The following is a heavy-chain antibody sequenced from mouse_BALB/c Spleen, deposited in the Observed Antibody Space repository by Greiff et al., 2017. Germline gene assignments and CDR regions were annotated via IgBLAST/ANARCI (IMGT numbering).Heavy chain of an antibody. V-gene: IGHV1-5*01. CDR2: IYPGNSDT. CDR3: TRGGNYGVHYYAMDY. J-gene: IGHJ4*01. CDR1: GYSFTSYW. Sequence: EVQLQQSGTVLARPGASVKMSCKASGYSFTSYWMHWVKQRPGQGLEWIGAIYPGNSDTSYNQKFKGKAKLTAVTSASTAYMELSSLTNEDSAVYYCTRGGNYGVHYYAMDYWGQGTSVTVSS. D-gene: IGHD2-1*01.